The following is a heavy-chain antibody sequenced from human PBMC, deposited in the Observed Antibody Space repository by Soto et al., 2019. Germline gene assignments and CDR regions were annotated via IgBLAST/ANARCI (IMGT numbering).Heavy chain of an antibody. D-gene: IGHD3-3*01. CDR3: ARAYDFWSGYYYYYYGMDV. CDR2: MNPNSGNT. Sequence: ASVKVSCKASGYTFTSYDINWVRQATGQGLEWMGWMNPNSGNTGYAQKFQGRVTMSRNTSISTAYMELSSLRSEDTAVHYCARAYDFWSGYYYYYYGMDVWGQGTTVTVSS. CDR1: GYTFTSYD. J-gene: IGHJ6*02. V-gene: IGHV1-8*01.